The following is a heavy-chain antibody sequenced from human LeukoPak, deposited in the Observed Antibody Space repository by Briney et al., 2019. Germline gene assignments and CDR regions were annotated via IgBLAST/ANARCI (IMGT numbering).Heavy chain of an antibody. D-gene: IGHD2-2*01. CDR3: ARRTSRYYMDV. J-gene: IGHJ6*03. V-gene: IGHV4-39*01. Sequence: SETLSLTCTVSGGSISSSSYYWGWIRQPPGKGLEWIGSIYYSGNTYYNPSLKSRVTISVDTSKNQFSLKLSSVTAADTAVYYCARRTSRYYMDVWGKETTVTVSS. CDR2: IYYSGNT. CDR1: GGSISSSSYY.